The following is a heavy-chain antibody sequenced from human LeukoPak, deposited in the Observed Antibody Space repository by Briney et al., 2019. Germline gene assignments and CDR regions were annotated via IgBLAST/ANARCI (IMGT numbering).Heavy chain of an antibody. CDR1: GDSISSGGYY. D-gene: IGHD4-17*01. Sequence: SQTLSLTCTVSGDSISSGGYYWGWIRQHPGKGLEWIGYIYYSGSTYYNPSLKSRVTISIDTSRNQFSLKLSSVTAADTAVYYCARVRPDDYGDPNYFDYWGQGTLVTVSS. CDR2: IYYSGST. J-gene: IGHJ4*02. V-gene: IGHV4-31*03. CDR3: ARVRPDDYGDPNYFDY.